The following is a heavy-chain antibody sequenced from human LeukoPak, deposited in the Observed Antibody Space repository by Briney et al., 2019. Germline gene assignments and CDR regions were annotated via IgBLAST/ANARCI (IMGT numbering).Heavy chain of an antibody. CDR2: MCGTAGCT. V-gene: IGHV3-23*01. CDR3: AKDRPNFHENSDHYYRRDGDS. D-gene: IGHD3-22*01. CDR1: GFTFYMYA. Sequence: PGGSLRLSCQASGFTFYMYAMSWVRQAPGTGLEWVTSMCGTAGCTFYPDSVKGRFTISRDNSKNVLYLRMNSLTAEDTAIYYCAKDRPNFHENSDHYYRRDGDSWGQGTLVTVSS. J-gene: IGHJ5*01.